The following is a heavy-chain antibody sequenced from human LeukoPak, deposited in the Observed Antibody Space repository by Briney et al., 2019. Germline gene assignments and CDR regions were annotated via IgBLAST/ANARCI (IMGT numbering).Heavy chain of an antibody. J-gene: IGHJ6*04. V-gene: IGHV1-2*02. CDR3: ARSGAYYDMDV. Sequence: ASVKVSCKASGYTFTSYYMHWVRQAPGQGLEWMVWINPNSGATNYAQKFQGRVTVTRDTAISTAYLELSRLRSDDTAVYYCARSGAYYDMDVWGKGTTVAVSS. CDR1: GYTFTSYY. D-gene: IGHD4-17*01. CDR2: INPNSGAT.